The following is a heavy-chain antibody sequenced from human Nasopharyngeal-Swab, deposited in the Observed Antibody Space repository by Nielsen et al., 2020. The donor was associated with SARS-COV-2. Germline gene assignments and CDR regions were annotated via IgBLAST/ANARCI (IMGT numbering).Heavy chain of an antibody. Sequence: GESLKLSCAASGFTFSSYAMSWVRQAPGKGLEWVSAISGSGGSTYYADSVKGRFTISRDNSKNTLYLQMNSLRAEDTAVYYCAKDPRIAVAGTAWFDPWGQGTLVTVSS. D-gene: IGHD6-19*01. CDR2: ISGSGGST. J-gene: IGHJ5*02. CDR1: GFTFSSYA. CDR3: AKDPRIAVAGTAWFDP. V-gene: IGHV3-23*01.